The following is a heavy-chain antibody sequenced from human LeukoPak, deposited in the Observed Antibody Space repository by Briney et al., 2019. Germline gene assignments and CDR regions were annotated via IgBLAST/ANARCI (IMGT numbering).Heavy chain of an antibody. CDR2: INSDGKTT. CDR1: GFNFDNYW. V-gene: IGHV3-74*01. CDR3: AKLNSYWSFDY. Sequence: GGSLRLSCAASGFNFDNYWMHWVRQAPGKGLVWVLGINSDGKTTTYADSVKGRFTISRDNAKNTLFLQMNSLRVEDTAVYYCAKLNSYWSFDYWGQGSLVTVSS. J-gene: IGHJ4*02. D-gene: IGHD1-26*01.